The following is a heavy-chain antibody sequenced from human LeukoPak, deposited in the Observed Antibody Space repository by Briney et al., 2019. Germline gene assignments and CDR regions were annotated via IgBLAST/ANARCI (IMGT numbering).Heavy chain of an antibody. J-gene: IGHJ4*02. CDR1: GFTFSSYS. CDR3: ARAAYDYVWGEGY. Sequence: PGGSLRLSCAASGFTFSSYSMNWVRQAPGKGLEWVSSISSSSSYIYYADSVKGRFTISRDNAKNSLYLQMNSLRAEDAAVYYCARAAYDYVWGEGYGGQGTLVTVSS. CDR2: ISSSSSYI. D-gene: IGHD3-16*01. V-gene: IGHV3-21*01.